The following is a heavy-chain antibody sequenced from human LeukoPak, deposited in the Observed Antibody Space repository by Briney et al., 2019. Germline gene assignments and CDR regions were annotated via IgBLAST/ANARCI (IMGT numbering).Heavy chain of an antibody. Sequence: SVKVSCKASGGTFSSYAISWVRQAPGQGLEWMGGIIPIFGTANYAQKFQGRVTITADESTSTAYMELSSLRSEDTAVYYCARSPETPRYCTNGVCPRHNWFDPWGQGTLVTVSS. D-gene: IGHD2-8*01. CDR1: GGTFSSYA. CDR3: ARSPETPRYCTNGVCPRHNWFDP. CDR2: IIPIFGTA. V-gene: IGHV1-69*01. J-gene: IGHJ5*02.